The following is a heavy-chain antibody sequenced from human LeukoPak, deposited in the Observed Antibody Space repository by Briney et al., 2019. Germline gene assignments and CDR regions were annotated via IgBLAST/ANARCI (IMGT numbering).Heavy chain of an antibody. CDR2: IEYSETGT. V-gene: IGHV3-48*03. CDR3: AELGITMIGGV. D-gene: IGHD3-10*02. J-gene: IGHJ6*04. Sequence: GGSLRLSCTVSGFTLSSYEMSWIRQAPGQGLEWVSSIEYSETGTHYADSVKGRFTISRDNAKNSLYLQMNSLRAEDTAVYYCAELGITMIGGVWGKGTTVTISS. CDR1: GFTLSSYE.